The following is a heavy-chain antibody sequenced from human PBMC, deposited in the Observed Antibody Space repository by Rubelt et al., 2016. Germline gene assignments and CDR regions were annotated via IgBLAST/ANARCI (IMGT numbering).Heavy chain of an antibody. CDR3: ARDPGPRGNDY. CDR1: GGTFSSYA. J-gene: IGHJ4*02. D-gene: IGHD3-10*01. CDR2: IIPILGIA. Sequence: QVQLVQSGSELKKPGSSVKVSCKASGGTFSSYAISWVRQAPGQGLEWMGRIIPILGIANYAQKFQGRVTMTRDTSTSTVYMELSSLRSEDTAVYYCARDPGPRGNDYWGQGTLVTVSS. V-gene: IGHV1-69*09.